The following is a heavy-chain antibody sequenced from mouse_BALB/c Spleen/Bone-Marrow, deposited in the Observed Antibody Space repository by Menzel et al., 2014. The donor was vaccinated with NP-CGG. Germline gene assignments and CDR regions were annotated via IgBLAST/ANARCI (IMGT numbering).Heavy chain of an antibody. CDR2: IYPVNVHA. D-gene: IGHD2-3*01. CDR3: ARWLLPYYAMDY. J-gene: IGHJ4*01. CDR1: GYTFTNYY. V-gene: IGHV1S56*01. Sequence: VQLQQSGPELVKPGASVRISCKASGYTFTNYYIHWVKQRPGQGLEWIGWIYPVNVHANFNEKFRGKATLTADKSSSTAYMQLSNLTSEDSAVYFCARWLLPYYAMDYWGQGTSVTVSS.